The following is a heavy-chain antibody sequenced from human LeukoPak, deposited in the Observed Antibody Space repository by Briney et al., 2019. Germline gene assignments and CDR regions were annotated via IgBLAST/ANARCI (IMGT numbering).Heavy chain of an antibody. V-gene: IGHV4-34*01. CDR1: GESFRGYY. J-gene: IGHJ4*02. Sequence: SETLSLTCGVYGESFRGYYWSWIRQSPGKGLEWIGQINHSGGTNYNPSLKSRVTISVDTSTRQFSLNLTSVTAADTALYYCARMGPREGQRLVHVYFDSWGQGTLVTVSS. CDR2: INHSGGT. D-gene: IGHD3-9*01. CDR3: ARMGPREGQRLVHVYFDS.